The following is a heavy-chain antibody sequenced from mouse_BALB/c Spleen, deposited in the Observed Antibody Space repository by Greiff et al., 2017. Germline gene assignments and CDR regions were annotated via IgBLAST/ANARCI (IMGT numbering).Heavy chain of an antibody. J-gene: IGHJ4*01. CDR3: ARRGNSYAMDY. CDR1: GYTFTSYV. Sequence: EVQLQESGPELVKPGASVKMSCKASGYTFTSYVMHWVKQKPGQGLEWIGYINPYNDGTKYNEKFKGKATLTSDKSSSTAYMELSSLTSEDSAVYYCARRGNSYAMDYWGQGTSVTVSS. CDR2: INPYNDGT. D-gene: IGHD2-1*01. V-gene: IGHV1-14*01.